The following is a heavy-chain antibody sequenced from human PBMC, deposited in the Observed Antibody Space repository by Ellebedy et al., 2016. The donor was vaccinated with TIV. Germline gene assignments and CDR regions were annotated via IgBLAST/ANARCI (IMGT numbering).Heavy chain of an antibody. CDR2: IYPGDSDT. CDR1: GYSFTSYW. Sequence: GGSLRLSCKGSGYSFTSYWIGWVRQMPGKGLEWMGIIYPGDSDTRYSPSFQGQVTISTDKSISTAYLQWSSLKASDTAIYYCARHGCSGINCYSGGVTLLDSWGQGTLVTVSS. D-gene: IGHD2-2*01. V-gene: IGHV5-51*01. CDR3: ARHGCSGINCYSGGVTLLDS. J-gene: IGHJ4*02.